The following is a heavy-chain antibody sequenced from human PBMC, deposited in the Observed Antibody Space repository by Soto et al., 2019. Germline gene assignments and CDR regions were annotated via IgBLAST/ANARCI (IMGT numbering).Heavy chain of an antibody. D-gene: IGHD3-10*01. CDR3: ARKDYYGSGCYYFDY. V-gene: IGHV1-3*01. CDR1: GYIFTNYP. J-gene: IGHJ4*02. Sequence: QVQLVQSGAELKNPVASVKVSCKASGYIFTNYPIHWVRQAPGQRLEWMGWINAANGDTGYSQNFQGRVTFTRDTSASTVYMEMSSLTSEDTAIYYCARKDYYGSGCYYFDYWGQGTLVTVSS. CDR2: INAANGDT.